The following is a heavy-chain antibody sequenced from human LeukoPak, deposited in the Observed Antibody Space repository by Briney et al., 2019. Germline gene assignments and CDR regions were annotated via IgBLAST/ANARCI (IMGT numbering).Heavy chain of an antibody. CDR2: IYYSGST. CDR3: ARHRVYKVVSIDY. D-gene: IGHD1-1*01. CDR1: GGSISSYY. Sequence: SETLSLTCTVSGGSISSYYWSWIRQPPGKGLEWIGYIYYSGSTNYNPSLKSRVTISVDTSKNQFSLKLSSVTAADTAVYYCARHRVYKVVSIDYWGQGTLVTVSS. J-gene: IGHJ4*02. V-gene: IGHV4-59*08.